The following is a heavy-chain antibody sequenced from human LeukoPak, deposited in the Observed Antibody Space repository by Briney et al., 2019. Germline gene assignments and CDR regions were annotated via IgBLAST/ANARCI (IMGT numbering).Heavy chain of an antibody. Sequence: GGSLRLSCAASGFTFSSYLMTWVRQAPGKGLEWVANIRQDGREKYYVDSVKGRFTISRDNAKNSLFLQMNNLRAEDTAVYYCARDRGRGDYVWGTYRYTYYFDYWGQGTLVTVSS. V-gene: IGHV3-7*01. CDR2: IRQDGREK. J-gene: IGHJ4*02. CDR1: GFTFSSYL. D-gene: IGHD3-16*02. CDR3: ARDRGRGDYVWGTYRYTYYFDY.